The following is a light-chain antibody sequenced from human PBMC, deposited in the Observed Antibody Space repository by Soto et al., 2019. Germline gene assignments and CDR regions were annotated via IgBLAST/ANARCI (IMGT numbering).Light chain of an antibody. CDR2: GAS. CDR1: HSVSSY. V-gene: IGKV3-20*01. CDR3: KQYGRTPYT. Sequence: EIVWTQSPDTLSLSPGERATLSCSASHSVSSYLAWYQHKPGQAPRLLIYGASSRATGIPDRFSVSGSGTDFTLTISRLEPEDFGVYYCKQYGRTPYTVRQRTKLEIK. J-gene: IGKJ2*01.